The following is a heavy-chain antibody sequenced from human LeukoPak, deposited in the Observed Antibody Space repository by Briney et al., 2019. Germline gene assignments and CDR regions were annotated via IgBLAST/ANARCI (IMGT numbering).Heavy chain of an antibody. D-gene: IGHD3-9*01. CDR1: GFTFSSYC. CDR2: INSDGSST. V-gene: IGHV3-74*01. CDR3: ARDLDPYYFDY. Sequence: GGSLRLSCAAHGFTFSSYCMHWVRQAPGKGLLWVSRINSDGSSTSYADSVKGRFTISRDNAKNTLYLQMNSLRAEDTAVYYCARDLDPYYFDYWGQGTLVTVSS. J-gene: IGHJ4*02.